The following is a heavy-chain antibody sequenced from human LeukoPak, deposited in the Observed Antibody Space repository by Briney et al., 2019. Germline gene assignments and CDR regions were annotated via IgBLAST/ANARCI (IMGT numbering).Heavy chain of an antibody. CDR1: GFTFSSYG. V-gene: IGHV3-30*02. Sequence: GGSLRLSCAASGFTFSSYGMHWVRQAPGKGLEWVAFIRYDGSNKHYADSVKGRFTISRDNSKNTLYLQMISLRAEDTAVYYCAKDKARGGYSSSYGMDVWGQGTTVTVSS. J-gene: IGHJ6*02. CDR2: IRYDGSNK. CDR3: AKDKARGGYSSSYGMDV. D-gene: IGHD6-13*01.